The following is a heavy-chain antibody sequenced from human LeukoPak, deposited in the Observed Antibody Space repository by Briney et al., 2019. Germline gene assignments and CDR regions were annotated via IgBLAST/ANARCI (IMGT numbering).Heavy chain of an antibody. CDR2: ISSSSSTI. V-gene: IGHV3-48*04. CDR3: ARDPGGRLDY. Sequence: PGGSLRLSCAASGFTFSSYSMNWVRQAPGKGLEWVSYISSSSSTIYYADSVKGRFTISRDNAKNSLYLQMNSLRAEDTAVYYCARDPGGRLDYWGQGTLVTVSS. D-gene: IGHD3-16*01. J-gene: IGHJ4*02. CDR1: GFTFSSYS.